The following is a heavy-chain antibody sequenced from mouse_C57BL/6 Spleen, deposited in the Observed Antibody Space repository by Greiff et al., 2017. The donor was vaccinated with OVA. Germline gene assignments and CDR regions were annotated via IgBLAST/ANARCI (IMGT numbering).Heavy chain of an antibody. J-gene: IGHJ4*01. CDR3: TRASGTGYAMDY. Sequence: EVKLQESGGGLVQPGGSMKLSCAASGFTFSDAWMDWVRQSPEKGLEWVAEIRNKANNHATYYAESVKGRFTISRDDSKSSVYLQMNSLRAEDTGIYYCTRASGTGYAMDYWGQGTSVTVSS. V-gene: IGHV6-6*01. CDR2: IRNKANNHAT. CDR1: GFTFSDAW. D-gene: IGHD4-1*01.